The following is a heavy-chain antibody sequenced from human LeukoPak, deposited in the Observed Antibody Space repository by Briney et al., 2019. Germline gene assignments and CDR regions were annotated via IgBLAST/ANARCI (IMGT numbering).Heavy chain of an antibody. CDR1: ALTFSDYS. CDR3: ARGPKTSFDY. CDR2: ISSNGSTI. Sequence: GGSLRLSCAASALTFSDYSMNWVRQAPGKGLEWISYISSNGSTIYYAASVKGRFTISRDSAKNSLYLQMNGLRAEDTAIYYCARGPKTSFDYWGQGALVTVSS. V-gene: IGHV3-48*01. J-gene: IGHJ4*02.